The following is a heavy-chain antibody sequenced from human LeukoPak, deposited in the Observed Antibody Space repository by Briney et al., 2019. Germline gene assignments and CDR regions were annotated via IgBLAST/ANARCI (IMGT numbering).Heavy chain of an antibody. J-gene: IGHJ6*03. D-gene: IGHD1-26*01. CDR3: AKYRQFATMDV. Sequence: GGSLRLTCAASGFTFSSYAMSWVRQAPGKGLEWVSTISGSGGSTYYADSVKGRFAISRDNSKNTLYLQMNSLRAEDTAVYYCAKYRQFATMDVWGKGTTVTVSS. CDR2: ISGSGGST. CDR1: GFTFSSYA. V-gene: IGHV3-23*01.